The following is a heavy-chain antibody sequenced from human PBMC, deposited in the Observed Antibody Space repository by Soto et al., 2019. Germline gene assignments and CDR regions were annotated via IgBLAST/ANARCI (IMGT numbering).Heavy chain of an antibody. CDR3: ATYTIGGGGRGY. D-gene: IGHD3-16*01. V-gene: IGHV4-4*08. Sequence: QVQLQESGPGLVKPSETLSLTCTVSGGSISTQHLTWIRQSPGKGLEWIEHSEITSYSPSFKSRVTITVEPSNKQFSLKLSSVTAADTAVYYCATYTIGGGGRGYWGQGTLVIVSS. CDR2: HSEIT. J-gene: IGHJ4*02. CDR1: GGSISTQH.